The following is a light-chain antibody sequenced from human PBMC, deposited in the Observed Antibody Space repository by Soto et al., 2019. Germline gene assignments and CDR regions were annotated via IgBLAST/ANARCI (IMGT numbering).Light chain of an antibody. CDR3: QQYGSSPVT. J-gene: IGKJ2*01. CDR1: QSVSSSY. Sequence: EIVLTQSPGTLSLSPGERATLSCRASQSVSSSYLAWYEQKPGQAPRLLIYGASSRATGIPDRFSGSGSGTDFTLTIGRLEPEDFAVYYCQQYGSSPVTFGQGTKLEIK. CDR2: GAS. V-gene: IGKV3-20*01.